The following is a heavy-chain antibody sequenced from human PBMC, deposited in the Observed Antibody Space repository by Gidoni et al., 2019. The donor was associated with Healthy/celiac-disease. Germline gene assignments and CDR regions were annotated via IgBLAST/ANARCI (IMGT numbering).Heavy chain of an antibody. CDR3: ARGGKYGVPAAIFIDP. CDR2: INAGNGNT. D-gene: IGHD2-2*01. Sequence: QVQPVQSGAEGKKPGASVKVSCKASGYTFTSYAMHWVRQAPGQRLEWMGWINAGNGNTKYSQKFQGRVTITRDTSASTAYMELSSLRSEDTAVYYCARGGKYGVPAAIFIDPWGQGTLVTVSS. CDR1: GYTFTSYA. J-gene: IGHJ5*02. V-gene: IGHV1-3*01.